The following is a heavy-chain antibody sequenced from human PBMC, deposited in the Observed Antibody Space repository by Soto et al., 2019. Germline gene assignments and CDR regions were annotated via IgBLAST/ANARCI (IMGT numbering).Heavy chain of an antibody. D-gene: IGHD2-2*01. CDR1: GFTFTSTA. J-gene: IGHJ6*02. CDR2: IVVGSGNT. V-gene: IGHV1-58*01. Sequence: SVKVSCKASGFTFTSTAVQWVRQARGQRLEWIGWIVVGSGNTNYAQKFQERVTITRDMSTSTAYMELSSLRSEDTAVYYCAAEEGGGCSSTSCRDLYGMDVWGQGTTVTVSS. CDR3: AAEEGGGCSSTSCRDLYGMDV.